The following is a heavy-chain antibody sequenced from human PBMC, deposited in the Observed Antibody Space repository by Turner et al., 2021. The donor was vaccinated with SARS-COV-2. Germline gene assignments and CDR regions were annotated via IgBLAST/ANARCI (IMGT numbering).Heavy chain of an antibody. Sequence: EVQLLESGGGLVQPGGSLRLACAASGFTFSSYVMSWVRQAPGKGLEWVSSISVSGGSTYYADSVKGRFTISRDNSKNTLYLQMNSLRAEDTAVYYCAKAQLGYYLGVDYWGQGTLVTVSS. D-gene: IGHD3-3*01. J-gene: IGHJ4*02. CDR1: GFTFSSYV. CDR2: ISVSGGST. V-gene: IGHV3-23*01. CDR3: AKAQLGYYLGVDY.